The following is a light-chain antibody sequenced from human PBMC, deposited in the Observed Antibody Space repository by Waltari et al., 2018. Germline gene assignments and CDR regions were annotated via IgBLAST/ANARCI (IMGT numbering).Light chain of an antibody. CDR2: DAS. V-gene: IGKV3-11*01. CDR3: QQRSNWPLYT. Sequence: EIVLTQSPATLSLSPGERATLSCRASQSVSSYLAWYQQKPGQAPRLLIYDASNRATGIPARFSGSGSGTDFTLTISSLEPEDVAVYYCQQRSNWPLYTVGQGTKLEIK. J-gene: IGKJ2*01. CDR1: QSVSSY.